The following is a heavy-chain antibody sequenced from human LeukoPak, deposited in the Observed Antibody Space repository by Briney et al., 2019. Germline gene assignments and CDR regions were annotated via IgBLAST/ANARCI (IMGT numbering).Heavy chain of an antibody. D-gene: IGHD2-2*01. CDR2: IKNKTNGGTT. CDR3: ARGFCSSTSCYQGPFDF. CDR1: GFVFSSAW. J-gene: IGHJ4*02. Sequence: GGSLRLSCAASGFVFSSAWMTWVRQAPGKGLEWVGHIKNKTNGGTTDYAATVKGRFIISRDDSKNTLYLQMNSLRTEDTAVYYCARGFCSSTSCYQGPFDFWGQGTLVTVSS. V-gene: IGHV3-15*01.